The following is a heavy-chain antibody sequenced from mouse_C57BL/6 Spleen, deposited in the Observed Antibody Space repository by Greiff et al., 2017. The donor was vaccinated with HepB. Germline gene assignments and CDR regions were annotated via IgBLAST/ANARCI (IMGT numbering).Heavy chain of an antibody. Sequence: QVQLQQPGAELVKPGASVKMSCKASGYTFTSYWITWVKQRPGQGLEWIGDIYPGSGSTNYNEKFKSKATLTVDTSSSTAYMQLSSLTSEDSAVYYCAREEALLRRGYFDYWGKGTTLTVSS. CDR3: AREEALLRRGYFDY. D-gene: IGHD1-2*01. CDR1: GYTFTSYW. V-gene: IGHV1-55*01. CDR2: IYPGSGST. J-gene: IGHJ2*01.